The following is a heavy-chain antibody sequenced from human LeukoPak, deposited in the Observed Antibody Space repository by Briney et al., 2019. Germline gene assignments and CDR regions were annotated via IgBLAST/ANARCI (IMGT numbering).Heavy chain of an antibody. CDR1: GGSFSGYY. Sequence: SETLSLTCAVYGGSFSGYYWSWIRQPPGKGLEWIGEINHSGSTDYNPSLKSRVTISVDTSKNQFSLKLSSVTAADTAVYYCARAPGYSSSSGGLDPWGQGTLVTVSS. D-gene: IGHD6-6*01. J-gene: IGHJ5*02. V-gene: IGHV4-34*01. CDR2: INHSGST. CDR3: ARAPGYSSSSGGLDP.